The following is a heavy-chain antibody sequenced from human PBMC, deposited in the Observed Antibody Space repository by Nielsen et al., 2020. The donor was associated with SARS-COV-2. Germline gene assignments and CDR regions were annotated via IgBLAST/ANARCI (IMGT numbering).Heavy chain of an antibody. V-gene: IGHV4-31*03. J-gene: IGHJ5*01. Sequence: SDTLSLTCTVSGASIISGDSSWTWIRQYPGKDLEWIGLRHYSGNPYYTPSLQSRVVISVNKSMNYFSLRLSSVTAADTALYFCVSGTVFFDSWGQGARVTVSS. CDR3: VSGTVFFDS. CDR1: GASIISGDSS. D-gene: IGHD3/OR15-3a*01. CDR2: RHYSGNP.